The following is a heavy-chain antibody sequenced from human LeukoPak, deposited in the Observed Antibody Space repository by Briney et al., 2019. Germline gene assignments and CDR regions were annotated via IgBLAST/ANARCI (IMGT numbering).Heavy chain of an antibody. Sequence: GGSLRLSCAASGFTFSRYAMHWVRQAPGKGLEWVALISDDGSNKYYADSVKGRFTISRDNSKNTLYMQMNRLRAEDTAVYSCARDRLEWLFGVPYYMDIWGKGATVTVS. CDR1: GFTFSRYA. D-gene: IGHD3-3*01. CDR3: ARDRLEWLFGVPYYMDI. J-gene: IGHJ6*03. CDR2: ISDDGSNK. V-gene: IGHV3-30*04.